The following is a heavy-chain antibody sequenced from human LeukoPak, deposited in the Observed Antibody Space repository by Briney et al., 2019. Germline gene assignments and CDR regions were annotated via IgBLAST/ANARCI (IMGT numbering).Heavy chain of an antibody. V-gene: IGHV3-66*01. Sequence: GGSLRLSCAASGFTFSSYAMSWVRQAPGKGLEWVSVIYSGGSTYYADSVKGRFTISRDNSKNTLYLQMNSLRAGDTAVYYCARDPKPYYYYGMDVWGQGTTVTVSS. CDR1: GFTFSSYA. CDR3: ARDPKPYYYYGMDV. J-gene: IGHJ6*02. CDR2: IYSGGST.